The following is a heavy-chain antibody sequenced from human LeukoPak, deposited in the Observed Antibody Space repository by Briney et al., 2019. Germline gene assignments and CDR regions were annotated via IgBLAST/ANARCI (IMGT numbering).Heavy chain of an antibody. CDR2: ISGSGGST. CDR3: AKSLVVSSSGWYYFDY. Sequence: PGGSLRLSCAASGFTFSSYAMSWVRQAPGKGLEWVSAISGSGGSTYYADSVKGRFTISRDNSKNTLYLQMNSLRAEDTAVYYCAKSLVVSSSGWYYFDYWGQGTLVTVSS. V-gene: IGHV3-23*01. D-gene: IGHD6-13*01. CDR1: GFTFSSYA. J-gene: IGHJ4*02.